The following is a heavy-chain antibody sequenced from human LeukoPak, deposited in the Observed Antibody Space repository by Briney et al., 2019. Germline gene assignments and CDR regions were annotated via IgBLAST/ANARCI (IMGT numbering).Heavy chain of an antibody. CDR1: GYTFTRYY. Sequence: ASVKVSCKASGYTFTRYYMYWVRQAPGQGLEWMGIINPSGGSTNYAQKFQGRVTMTRDTSTNTVYMELSSLRSEDTAVYYCARVTEAGSSGWYDYYYYYMDVWGKGTTVTISS. CDR2: INPSGGST. D-gene: IGHD6-19*01. V-gene: IGHV1-46*01. J-gene: IGHJ6*03. CDR3: ARVTEAGSSGWYDYYYYYMDV.